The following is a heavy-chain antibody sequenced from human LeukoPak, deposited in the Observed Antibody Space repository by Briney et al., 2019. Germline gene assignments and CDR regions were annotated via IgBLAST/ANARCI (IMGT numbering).Heavy chain of an antibody. D-gene: IGHD4-17*01. CDR1: GYTFTGYY. CDR3: ARRRGDYGAFDI. CDR2: INPNSGGT. V-gene: IGHV1-2*02. J-gene: IGHJ3*02. Sequence: PPASVKVSCKASGYTFTGYYMHWVRQAPGQGLEWMGWINPNSGGTNYAQKFQGRVTMTRDTSISTAYMELSRLRSDDTAVYYCARRRGDYGAFDIWGQGTMVTVSS.